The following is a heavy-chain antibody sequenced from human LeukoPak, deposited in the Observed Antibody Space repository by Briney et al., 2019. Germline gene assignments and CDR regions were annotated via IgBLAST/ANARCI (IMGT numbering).Heavy chain of an antibody. J-gene: IGHJ4*02. V-gene: IGHV3-23*01. CDR1: GFTFSSYA. CDR3: AKGDIVVVVAATPMDY. D-gene: IGHD2-15*01. CDR2: ISGSGGST. Sequence: GGSRRLSCAASGFTFSSYAMSWVRQAPGKGLEWVSAISGSGGSTYYADSVKGRFTISRDNSKNTLYLQMNSLRAEDTAVYYCAKGDIVVVVAATPMDYWGQGTLVTVSS.